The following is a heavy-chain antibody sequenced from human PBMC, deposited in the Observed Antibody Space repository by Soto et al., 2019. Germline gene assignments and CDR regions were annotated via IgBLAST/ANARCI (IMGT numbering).Heavy chain of an antibody. J-gene: IGHJ5*02. Sequence: QVQLVQSGAEGKKPGASVKVSCKASGYTFTGYYMHWVRQAPGQGLEWMGWINPNSGGPNYAQKFQGWATMTRDTSISTANMEVSRLRSDDTAVYYCARGRRGPDASYNWFYPWGQGTLVTVSS. CDR3: ARGRRGPDASYNWFYP. CDR2: INPNSGGP. CDR1: GYTFTGYY. V-gene: IGHV1-2*04. D-gene: IGHD2-2*01.